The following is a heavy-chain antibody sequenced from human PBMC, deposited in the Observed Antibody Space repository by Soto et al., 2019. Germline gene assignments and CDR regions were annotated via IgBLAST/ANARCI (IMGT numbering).Heavy chain of an antibody. V-gene: IGHV1-69*13. D-gene: IGHD3-3*01. CDR1: GGTFSSYA. CDR3: ARDKVIFGVESPYYYGMDV. CDR2: IIPIFGTA. J-gene: IGHJ6*02. Sequence: SVKVSCKASGGTFSSYAISWVRQAPGQGLEWMGGIIPIFGTANYAQKFQGRVTITADESTSTAYMELSSLRSEDTAVYYCARDKVIFGVESPYYYGMDVWGQGTTVTVSS.